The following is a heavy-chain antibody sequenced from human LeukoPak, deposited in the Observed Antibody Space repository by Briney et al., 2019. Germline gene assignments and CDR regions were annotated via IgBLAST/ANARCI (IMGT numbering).Heavy chain of an antibody. D-gene: IGHD5-18*01. CDR1: GESFSGFY. CDR2: INHSGST. Sequence: SETLSLTCDVYGESFSGFYWSWIRQPPGKGLEWIGEINHSGSTNYKPSLKSRVTISLDTSKNQFSLKLSSVTAADTAVYYCARDKFGYSYGYYYYYYMDVWGKGTTVTISS. J-gene: IGHJ6*03. V-gene: IGHV4-34*01. CDR3: ARDKFGYSYGYYYYYYMDV.